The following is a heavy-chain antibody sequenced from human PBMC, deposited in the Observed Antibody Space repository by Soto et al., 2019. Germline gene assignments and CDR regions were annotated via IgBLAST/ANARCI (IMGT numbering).Heavy chain of an antibody. Sequence: GASVKVSCKASGGTFSTYTFSWVRQAPGQGLEWMGRIIPIFGTPYYAQKFQGRVTITADKSTSTVYMELSSLRSDDTAVYFCARGLECRGYCLDKPTLFAAWGQGTLVTVSA. D-gene: IGHD2-15*01. CDR2: IIPIFGTP. CDR3: ARGLECRGYCLDKPTLFAA. V-gene: IGHV1-69*06. J-gene: IGHJ5*02. CDR1: GGTFSTYT.